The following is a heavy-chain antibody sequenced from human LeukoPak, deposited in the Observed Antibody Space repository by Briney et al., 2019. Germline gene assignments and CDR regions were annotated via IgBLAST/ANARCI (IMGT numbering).Heavy chain of an antibody. J-gene: IGHJ4*02. CDR1: GGSFSGYY. Sequence: ETLSLTCAVYGGSFSGYYWSWVRQAPGKGLEWVSAISGSGGSTYYADSVKGRFTISRDNSKNTLYLQMNSLRAEDTAVYYCAKDLQPDYWGQGTLVTVSS. CDR2: ISGSGGST. CDR3: AKDLQPDY. D-gene: IGHD5-18*01. V-gene: IGHV3-23*01.